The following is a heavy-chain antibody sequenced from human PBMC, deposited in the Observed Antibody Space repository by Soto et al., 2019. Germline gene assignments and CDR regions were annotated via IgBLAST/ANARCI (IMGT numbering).Heavy chain of an antibody. V-gene: IGHV1-2*02. Sequence: ASVKVSCKASGYTFSDCYIHWVRQAPGQGLEWMGWINPNSGGAKYAPKFQGGVTMTRDTSITTAYMELSRLRSGDTAVYYCAREPATAKPEGVDFWGQGTLVTVSS. CDR3: AREPATAKPEGVDF. CDR2: INPNSGGA. CDR1: GYTFSDCY. D-gene: IGHD1-1*01. J-gene: IGHJ4*02.